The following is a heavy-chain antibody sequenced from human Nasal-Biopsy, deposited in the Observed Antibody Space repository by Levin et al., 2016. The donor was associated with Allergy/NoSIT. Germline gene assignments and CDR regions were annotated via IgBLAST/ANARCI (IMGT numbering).Heavy chain of an antibody. V-gene: IGHV3-33*08. D-gene: IGHD5-12*01. CDR2: IWYDGSNT. CDR3: ATFYSGYDDDPFDF. J-gene: IGHJ3*01. Sequence: LSLTCAASGFTFSSQGMHWVRQAPGQGLEWVAVIWYDGSNTYYAKSVRGRFTISRDNSKNTLYLQMNSLRAEDTAVYYCATFYSGYDDDPFDFWGQGTMVTVSS. CDR1: GFTFSSQG.